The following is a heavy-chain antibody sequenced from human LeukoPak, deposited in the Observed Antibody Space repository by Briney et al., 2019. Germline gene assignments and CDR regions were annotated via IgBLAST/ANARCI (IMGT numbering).Heavy chain of an antibody. Sequence: SETLSLTCSVSGGPINSNSHHWGWIRQAPGKGLEWIGNIYYSGTTSYNPSLKSRVTISVDTSKNQFSLRLSSVTAADTAVYYCARRGDILTDYAFDYWGQGTLVTVSS. CDR2: IYYSGTT. CDR3: ARRGDILTDYAFDY. J-gene: IGHJ4*02. CDR1: GGPINSNSHH. V-gene: IGHV4-39*01. D-gene: IGHD3-9*01.